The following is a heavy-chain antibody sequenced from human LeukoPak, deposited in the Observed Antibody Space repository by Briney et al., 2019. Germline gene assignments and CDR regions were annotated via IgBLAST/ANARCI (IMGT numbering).Heavy chain of an antibody. V-gene: IGHV3-23*01. CDR1: GFTFSSYV. CDR2: ISGSGGST. D-gene: IGHD3-22*01. Sequence: PGGSLRLSCAASGFTFSSYVMSWVRQAPGKGLEWVSTISGSGGSTYYTDSVKGRFTISRDNSQNTLYLQMNSLRAEDTALYYCAKCIDANYYDSSGGQGTLVTVSS. CDR3: AKCIDANYYDSS. J-gene: IGHJ4*02.